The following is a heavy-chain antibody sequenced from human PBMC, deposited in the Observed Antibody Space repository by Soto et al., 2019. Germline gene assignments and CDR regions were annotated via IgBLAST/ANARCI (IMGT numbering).Heavy chain of an antibody. D-gene: IGHD3-22*01. J-gene: IGHJ4*01. V-gene: IGHV3-30*03. Sequence: GGSLRLSCAASGFTFSSYGMHWVRQAPGKGLERVAVISYDGSNKYYADSVKGRFAISRDDSTDMVYLQMNSLKPEDTAMYYCTTDSLFTMILVRFDFWGHGTLVTVSS. CDR3: TTDSLFTMILVRFDF. CDR2: ISYDGSNK. CDR1: GFTFSSYG.